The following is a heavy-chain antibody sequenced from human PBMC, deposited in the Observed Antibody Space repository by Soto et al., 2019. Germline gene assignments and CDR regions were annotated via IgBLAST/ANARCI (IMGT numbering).Heavy chain of an antibody. V-gene: IGHV4-4*02. CDR3: ARGPICSGTSCHYLVRNRWFDP. CDR2: IFHSGST. Sequence: SETLSLTCAVSGGSISSNWWSWVRQPPGKGLEWFGEIFHSGSTNYNPSLKSRVTMSVDKSRSQFSLQLSSVTAADTAIYYCARGPICSGTSCHYLVRNRWFDPWGQGTPVTVSS. D-gene: IGHD2-2*01. CDR1: GGSISSNW. J-gene: IGHJ5*02.